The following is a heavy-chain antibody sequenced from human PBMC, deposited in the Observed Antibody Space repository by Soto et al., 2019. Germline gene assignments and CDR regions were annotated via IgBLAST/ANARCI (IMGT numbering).Heavy chain of an antibody. CDR2: IYHTGNT. J-gene: IGHJ6*02. CDR3: AREPLDGMDV. Sequence: QVQLHQSGPGLVKPSQTLSLACTVIGGSFNTGDNYWSWVRQSPGRGLEWIGYIYHTGNTFYNPALENRVTMSVDASKNQFSLTLTSVTAADTAVYFCAREPLDGMDVWGQGTNVTVSS. CDR1: GGSFNTGDNY. V-gene: IGHV4-30-4*01.